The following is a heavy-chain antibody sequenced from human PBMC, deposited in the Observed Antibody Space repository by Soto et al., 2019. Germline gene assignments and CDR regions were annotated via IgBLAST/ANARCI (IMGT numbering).Heavy chain of an antibody. J-gene: IGHJ6*02. CDR3: AATLAARPVDYYYGMDV. D-gene: IGHD6-6*01. V-gene: IGHV1-69*12. CDR2: IIPIFGTA. Sequence: QVQLVQSGAEVKKPGSSVKVSCKASGGTFSSYAISWVRQAPGQGLEWMGGIIPIFGTANYAQKFQGRVTITADESTSTACMELSSLRSEDTAVYYCAATLAARPVDYYYGMDVWGQGTTVTVSS. CDR1: GGTFSSYA.